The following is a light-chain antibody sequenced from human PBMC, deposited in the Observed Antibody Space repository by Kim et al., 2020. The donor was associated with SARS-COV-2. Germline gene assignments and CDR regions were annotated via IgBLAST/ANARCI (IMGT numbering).Light chain of an antibody. CDR3: QQRSDWVT. V-gene: IGKV3-11*01. CDR1: QSVSTY. CDR2: DAS. Sequence: PGKRATLSCRASQSVSTYLAWYQQKPAQAPRRLIYDASNRATGIPARFSGSGSGTDFTLTISSLEPEDFAVYYCQQRSDWVTFGQGTRLEIK. J-gene: IGKJ5*01.